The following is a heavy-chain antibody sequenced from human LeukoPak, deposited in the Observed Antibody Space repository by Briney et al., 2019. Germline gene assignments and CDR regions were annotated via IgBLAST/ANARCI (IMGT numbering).Heavy chain of an antibody. CDR2: MSSGSRYI. V-gene: IGHV3-21*04. CDR1: GFTFSSYS. Sequence: GGSLRLSCAASGFTFSSYSMTWVRQAPGKGLEWVSSMSSGSRYIYYADSVRGRFTISRDNSKNTLYLQMNSLRAEDTAVYYCAKPKYSSSWYYFDYWGQGTLVTVSS. CDR3: AKPKYSSSWYYFDY. J-gene: IGHJ4*02. D-gene: IGHD6-13*01.